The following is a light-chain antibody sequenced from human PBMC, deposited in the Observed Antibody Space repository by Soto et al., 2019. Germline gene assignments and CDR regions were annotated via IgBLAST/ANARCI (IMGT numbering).Light chain of an antibody. V-gene: IGKV3-11*01. CDR3: QQRSNWPPLT. CDR1: QSMAIK. J-gene: IGKJ4*01. CDR2: DAS. Sequence: EIVLTQSPATLSLSPGERATLSCRASQSMAIKLACYQQKRGQAPRLLIYDASNRATGIPARFSGSGSGTDFTLTISSLEPEDFAVYYCQQRSNWPPLTFGGGTTVEIK.